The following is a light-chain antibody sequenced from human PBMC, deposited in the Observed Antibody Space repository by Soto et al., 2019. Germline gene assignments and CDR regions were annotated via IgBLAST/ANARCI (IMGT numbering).Light chain of an antibody. CDR2: EVN. Sequence: HSPVTQPPSASGSPGRTVAVSGTGTGSDVGGYNYVSWYQQHPGKAPKLMIYEVNKRPSGVPDRFSGSKSGNTASLTVSGLQAEDEADYYCSSYAGSSNVFGTGTRSPS. J-gene: IGLJ1*01. CDR3: SSYAGSSNV. CDR1: GSDVGGYNY. V-gene: IGLV2-8*01.